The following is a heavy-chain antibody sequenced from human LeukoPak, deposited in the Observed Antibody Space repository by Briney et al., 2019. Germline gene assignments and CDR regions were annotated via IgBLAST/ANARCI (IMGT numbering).Heavy chain of an antibody. CDR2: INPSAGRT. CDR3: ARVEVGANGYYALGEDY. J-gene: IGHJ4*02. CDR1: GYTFTSYY. V-gene: IGHV1-46*01. D-gene: IGHD4-17*01. Sequence: GASVKVSCKASGYTFTSYYIHWVRQAPGQGLEWMGIINPSAGRTSYAQKFQGRVTMTRDTSTSTAYMELSSLRSEDTAVYYCARVEVGANGYYALGEDYWGQGTLVTVSS.